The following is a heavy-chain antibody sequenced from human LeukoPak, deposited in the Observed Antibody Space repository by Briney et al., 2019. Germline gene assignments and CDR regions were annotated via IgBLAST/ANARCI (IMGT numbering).Heavy chain of an antibody. CDR3: RVSRYYFDY. CDR2: VNHRGDT. Sequence: PSETLSLTCTVSGVSISSSSYYWSWIRQPPGKGLEWIGEVNHRGDTNYNPSLESRVTMSVDTSKNHFSLKLTSVTAADTAVYYCRVSRYYFDYWGQGALVTVSS. CDR1: GVSISSSSYY. D-gene: IGHD5/OR15-5a*01. V-gene: IGHV4-39*02. J-gene: IGHJ4*02.